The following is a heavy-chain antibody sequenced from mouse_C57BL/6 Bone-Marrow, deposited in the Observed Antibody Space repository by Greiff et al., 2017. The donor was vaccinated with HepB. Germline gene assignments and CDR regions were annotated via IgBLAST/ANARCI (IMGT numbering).Heavy chain of an antibody. J-gene: IGHJ1*03. CDR3: ARQRDYGSSYGWYFDV. CDR1: GFTFSSYG. D-gene: IGHD1-1*01. Sequence: EVHLVESGGDLVKPGGSLKLSCAASGFTFSSYGMSWVRQTPDKRLEWVATISSGGSYTYYPDSVKGRFTISRDNAKNTLYLQMSSLKSEDTAMYYCARQRDYGSSYGWYFDVWGTGTTVTVSS. CDR2: ISSGGSYT. V-gene: IGHV5-6*01.